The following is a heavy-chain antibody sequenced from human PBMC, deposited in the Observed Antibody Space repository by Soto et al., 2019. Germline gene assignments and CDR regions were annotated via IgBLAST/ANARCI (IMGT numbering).Heavy chain of an antibody. Sequence: GASVKVSCKASGYTFTTYYIHWGRQAPGQRLEGMAIINPSSGSAGYAQKFQVRVTVTRDTPTSTVYMELSSLRSEDTAVYYCAASPSFWQNYYYGAMDVWGQGTTVTVS. CDR1: GYTFTTYY. V-gene: IGHV1-46*01. CDR2: INPSSGSA. J-gene: IGHJ6*02. CDR3: AASPSFWQNYYYGAMDV.